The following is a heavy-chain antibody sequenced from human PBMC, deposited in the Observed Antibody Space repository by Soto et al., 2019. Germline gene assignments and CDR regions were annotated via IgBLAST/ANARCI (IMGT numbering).Heavy chain of an antibody. D-gene: IGHD4-17*01. V-gene: IGHV3-53*01. CDR2: IYSGGST. CDR3: ASRSYGRDYYYYYGMDV. Sequence: GGSLRLSCAASGFTVSSNYMSWVRQAPGKGLEWVSVIYSGGSTYYADSVKGRFIISRDNSKNTLYLQMNSLRAEDTAVYYCASRSYGRDYYYYYGMDVWGQGTTVTVSS. J-gene: IGHJ6*02. CDR1: GFTVSSNY.